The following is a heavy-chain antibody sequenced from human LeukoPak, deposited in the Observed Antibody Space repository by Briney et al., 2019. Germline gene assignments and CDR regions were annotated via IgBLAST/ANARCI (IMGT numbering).Heavy chain of an antibody. CDR1: GGSFSGYY. Sequence: PSETLSLTCAVYGGSFSGYYWSWTRQPPGKGLEWIGEINHCGSTNYNPSLKSRVTISVDTSKNQFSLKLSSVTAADTAVYYCARGVITIFRVVIHYYYYMDVWGKGTTVTVSS. J-gene: IGHJ6*03. V-gene: IGHV4-34*01. CDR2: INHCGST. CDR3: ARGVITIFRVVIHYYYYMDV. D-gene: IGHD3-3*01.